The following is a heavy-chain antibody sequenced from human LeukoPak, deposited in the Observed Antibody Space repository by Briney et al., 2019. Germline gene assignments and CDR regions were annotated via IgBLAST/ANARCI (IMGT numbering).Heavy chain of an antibody. V-gene: IGHV3-11*01. J-gene: IGHJ6*02. Sequence: GGSLRLSCAASGFTFSDYYMSWIRQAPGKGLEWVSYISSSGSTIYYADSVKGRFTISRDNAKNSLYLQMNSLRAEDTAVYYCARLRFLEWLSPMSPSAMDVWGQGTTVTVSS. D-gene: IGHD3-3*01. CDR1: GFTFSDYY. CDR2: ISSSGSTI. CDR3: ARLRFLEWLSPMSPSAMDV.